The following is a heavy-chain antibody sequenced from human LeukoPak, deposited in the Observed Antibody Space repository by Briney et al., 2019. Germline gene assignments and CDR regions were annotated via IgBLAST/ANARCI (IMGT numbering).Heavy chain of an antibody. CDR1: GGSISSYY. CDR3: ATSHYYDSSGGAFDI. Sequence: SETLSLTCTVSGGSISSYYWSWIRQPPGKGLEWIGYIYYSGSTNYNPSLKSRVTISVDTSKNQFSLKLSSVTAADTAVYYCATSHYYDSSGGAFDIWGQGTMATVSS. CDR2: IYYSGST. V-gene: IGHV4-59*08. J-gene: IGHJ3*02. D-gene: IGHD3-22*01.